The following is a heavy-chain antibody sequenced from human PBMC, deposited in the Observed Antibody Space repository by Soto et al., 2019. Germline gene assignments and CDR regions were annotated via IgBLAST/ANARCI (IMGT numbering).Heavy chain of an antibody. CDR1: GFTFSSYG. D-gene: IGHD2-2*01. CDR2: ISGGGDTT. Sequence: GGSLRLSCAASGFTFSSYGISWIRLSPGKGLEWVSVISGGGDTTYYTPSVKGRFTISRDDFRNTLYLQMNSLRAEDTAVYYCAKEKISTSCCNWFDPWGQGTLVTVSS. J-gene: IGHJ5*02. CDR3: AKEKISTSCCNWFDP. V-gene: IGHV3-23*01.